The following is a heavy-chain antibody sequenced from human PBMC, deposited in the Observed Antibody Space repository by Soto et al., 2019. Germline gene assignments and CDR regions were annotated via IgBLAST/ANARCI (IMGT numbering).Heavy chain of an antibody. CDR3: ARDSGIEARPAYYYGMDV. CDR2: ISYDGSNK. D-gene: IGHD6-6*01. CDR1: GFTFSSYA. V-gene: IGHV3-30-3*01. Sequence: GGSLRLSCAASGFTFSSYAMHWVRQAPGKGLEWVAVISYDGSNKYYADSVKGRFTISRDNSKDTLYLQMNSLRAEDTAVYYCARDSGIEARPAYYYGMDVWGQGTTVTVSS. J-gene: IGHJ6*02.